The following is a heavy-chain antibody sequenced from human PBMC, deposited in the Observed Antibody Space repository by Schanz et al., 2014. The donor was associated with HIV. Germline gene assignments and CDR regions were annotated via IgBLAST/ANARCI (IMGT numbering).Heavy chain of an antibody. CDR1: GETFSNYV. CDR2: IIPISGTA. V-gene: IGHV1-69*06. Sequence: QVQLVQSGAEVQKPGSSVRVSCTASGETFSNYVISWVRQAPGQGLEWMGGIIPISGTANYAQKFQGRVTMTADKSTNTAYMEMRGLRFEDTAVYYCASGRRSGIGWRMDVWGQGTTVTVSS. D-gene: IGHD6-19*01. CDR3: ASGRRSGIGWRMDV. J-gene: IGHJ6*02.